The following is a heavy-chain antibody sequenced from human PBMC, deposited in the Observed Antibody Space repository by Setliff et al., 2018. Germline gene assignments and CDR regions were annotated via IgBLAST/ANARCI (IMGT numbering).Heavy chain of an antibody. V-gene: IGHV3-9*01. Sequence: SLRLSCAASGFIFHNYAMHWVRQVPGKGLEWVAGINWNSGRVDYADSVKDRFTVSRDNAKNTLYLQMNSLRGEDTAVYYCARGLRPSDYWGQGTLVTVSS. CDR1: GFIFHNYA. CDR3: ARGLRPSDY. D-gene: IGHD2-21*02. J-gene: IGHJ4*02. CDR2: INWNSGRV.